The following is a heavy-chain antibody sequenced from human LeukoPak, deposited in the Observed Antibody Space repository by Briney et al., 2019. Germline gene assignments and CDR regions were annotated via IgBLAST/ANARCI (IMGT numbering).Heavy chain of an antibody. V-gene: IGHV1-18*01. D-gene: IGHD4-23*01. CDR2: ISAYNGNT. CDR1: GYTFTSYG. CDR3: ARDRTMVVNLGLDY. Sequence: ASVKVSCKASGYTFTSYGISWVRQAPGQGLEWVGWISAYNGNTNYAQKLQGRVTMTTDTSTSTAYMELRSLRSDDTAVYYCARDRTMVVNLGLDYWGQGTLVTVSS. J-gene: IGHJ4*02.